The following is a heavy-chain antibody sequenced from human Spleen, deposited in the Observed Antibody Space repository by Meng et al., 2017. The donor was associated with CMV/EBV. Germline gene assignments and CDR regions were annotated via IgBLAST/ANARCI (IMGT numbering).Heavy chain of an antibody. D-gene: IGHD5-18*01. CDR1: TFSRDA. Sequence: TFSRDANNWVRHAPGQGLEWMGGIIPMLGRPNYAQNFQGRLTITADKSTNTAYVELTSLRSDDTAVYYCARERSDITMVNYYYGMDVWGQGTTVTVSS. CDR2: IIPMLGRP. J-gene: IGHJ6*02. V-gene: IGHV1-69*10. CDR3: ARERSDITMVNYYYGMDV.